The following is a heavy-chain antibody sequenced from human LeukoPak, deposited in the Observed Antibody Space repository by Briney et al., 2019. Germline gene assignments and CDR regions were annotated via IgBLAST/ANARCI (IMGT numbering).Heavy chain of an antibody. D-gene: IGHD6-6*01. CDR3: ARLDDSNSRRPENDAFDI. J-gene: IGHJ3*02. CDR2: INSDGSST. CDR1: GFTFSSYW. V-gene: IGHV3-74*01. Sequence: SGGSLRLSCAAPGFTFSSYWMHWVRQAPGKGLVWVSRINSDGSSTSYADSVKGRFIISRDKSKNTLYLEMNNLRPEDTAVYYCARLDDSNSRRPENDAFDIWGQGTMVTVSS.